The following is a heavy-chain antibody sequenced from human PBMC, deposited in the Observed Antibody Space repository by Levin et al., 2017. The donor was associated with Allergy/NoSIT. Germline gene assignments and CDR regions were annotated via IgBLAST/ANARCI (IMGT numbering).Heavy chain of an antibody. CDR1: GGSISSSDYY. V-gene: IGHV4-39*01. D-gene: IGHD5-18*01. CDR2: IYYNGSP. Sequence: SQTLSLTCTVSGGSISSSDYYWGWIRQPPGKGLEWIGNIYYNGSPYYNPSLKRRVTISVDTAKNQFSLKLSSVTAADTAVYYCARRGYSYGPYLYYFDYWGQVIQVTVSS. CDR3: ARRGYSYGPYLYYFDY. J-gene: IGHJ4*02.